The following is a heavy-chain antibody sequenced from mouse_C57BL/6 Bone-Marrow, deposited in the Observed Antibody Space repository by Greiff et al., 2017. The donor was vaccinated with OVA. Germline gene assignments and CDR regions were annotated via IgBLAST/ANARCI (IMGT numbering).Heavy chain of an antibody. V-gene: IGHV1-81*01. CDR3: ASSYYYGSVDY. CDR1: GYTFTSYG. D-gene: IGHD1-1*01. CDR2: IYPRSGNT. J-gene: IGHJ2*01. Sequence: VQVVESGAELARPGASVKLSCKASGYTFTSYGISWVKQRTGQGLEWIGEIYPRSGNTYYNEKFKGKATLTADKSSSTAYMELRSLTSEDSAVYFCASSYYYGSVDYWGQGTTLTVSS.